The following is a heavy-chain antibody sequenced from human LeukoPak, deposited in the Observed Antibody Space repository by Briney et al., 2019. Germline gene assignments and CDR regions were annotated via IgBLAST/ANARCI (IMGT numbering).Heavy chain of an antibody. Sequence: GASVKVSCKASGGTFSLYAIGWVRQAPGQGLEWMGGIIPVYGATNYAQKFQGRVTIATDESTSTAYMELSSLRSDDTAVYYCARGGYSGYDPNYFNYWSQGTLVTVSS. J-gene: IGHJ4*02. V-gene: IGHV1-69*05. CDR3: ARGGYSGYDPNYFNY. D-gene: IGHD5-12*01. CDR1: GGTFSLYA. CDR2: IIPVYGAT.